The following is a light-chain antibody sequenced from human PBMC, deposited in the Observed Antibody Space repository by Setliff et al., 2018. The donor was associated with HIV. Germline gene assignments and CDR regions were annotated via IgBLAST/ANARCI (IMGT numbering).Light chain of an antibody. CDR3: SSYGGSDNLL. CDR2: EVS. CDR1: STDVGGYDH. Sequence: QSVLTQPPSASGSPGQSVTISCTGASTDVGGYDHVSWYQQHPGKPPKVVISEVSQRPSGVPDRFSGSKSGNTASLTVSGLQAEDEADYYCSSYGGSDNLLFGGGTKVTVL. J-gene: IGLJ2*01. V-gene: IGLV2-8*01.